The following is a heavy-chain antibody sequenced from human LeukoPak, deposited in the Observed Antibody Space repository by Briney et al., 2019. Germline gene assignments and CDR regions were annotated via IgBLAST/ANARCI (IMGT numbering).Heavy chain of an antibody. CDR2: IWYDGSNK. Sequence: GGSLRLSCAASGFTFSSYGMHWVRQAPGKGLEWVAVIWYDGSNKYYADSVKGRFTISRDNSKNTLYLQMNSLRAEDTAVYYCARDPTSGDYVWFDPWGQGTLVTVSS. V-gene: IGHV3-33*01. J-gene: IGHJ5*02. D-gene: IGHD4-17*01. CDR1: GFTFSSYG. CDR3: ARDPTSGDYVWFDP.